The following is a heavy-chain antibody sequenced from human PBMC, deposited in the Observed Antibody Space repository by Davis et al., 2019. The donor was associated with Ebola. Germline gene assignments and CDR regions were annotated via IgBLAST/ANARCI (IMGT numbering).Heavy chain of an antibody. V-gene: IGHV3-7*03. Sequence: GESLKISCAASGFTFSSSSMNWVRQAPGKGLEWVANIRQDGGETYYADSVKGRFAISRDNAKNSLYLQMNSLRAEDTAIYYCARDAVPAAQDYWGQGTLVTVSS. CDR3: ARDAVPAAQDY. CDR1: GFTFSSSS. D-gene: IGHD2-2*01. J-gene: IGHJ4*02. CDR2: IRQDGGET.